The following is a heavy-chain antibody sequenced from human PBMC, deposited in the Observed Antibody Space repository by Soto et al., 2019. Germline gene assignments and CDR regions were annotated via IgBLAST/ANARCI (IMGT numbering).Heavy chain of an antibody. J-gene: IGHJ3*01. CDR2: ISSSSSYI. Sequence: EVQLVESGGGLVKPGGSLRLSCAASGFTFSSYSMNWVRQAPGKGLEWVSSISSSSSYIYYADSVKGRFTISRDNAKNSLYLQMNSLRAEDTAVYYCARDGDYGDYFAFDLWGQGTMVTVSS. CDR3: ARDGDYGDYFAFDL. V-gene: IGHV3-21*01. D-gene: IGHD4-17*01. CDR1: GFTFSSYS.